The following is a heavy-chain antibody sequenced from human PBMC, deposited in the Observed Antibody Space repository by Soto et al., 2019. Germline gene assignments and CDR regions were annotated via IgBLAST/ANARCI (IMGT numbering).Heavy chain of an antibody. CDR3: TLTKVIIGWSDDWYFDL. CDR2: IKSKTSNYAT. Sequence: EVQLVESGGGLVQPGGSLKLSCVASGTTFSASGVHWVRQAPGKGLEWVGRIKSKTSNYATAYAASLEDRVTISRDDSKSTAYLQMNSLETEDTAVYYCTLTKVIIGWSDDWYFDLWGRGSLVSVSS. D-gene: IGHD4-17*01. CDR1: GTTFSASG. J-gene: IGHJ2*01. V-gene: IGHV3-73*02.